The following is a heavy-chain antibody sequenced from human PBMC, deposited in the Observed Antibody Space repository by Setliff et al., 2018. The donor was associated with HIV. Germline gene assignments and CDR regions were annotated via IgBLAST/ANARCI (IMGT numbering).Heavy chain of an antibody. D-gene: IGHD3-22*01. V-gene: IGHV4-34*01. Sequence: SETLSLTCALYGGSFSDYYWSWIRQPPGMGLEWSGEVNRGRRTNYNSSLKSRVTISVDTSKNQFSLKLSSVTAADTAVYYCAREGYDSSGYFVVLWGQGTLVTVSS. CDR1: GGSFSDYY. J-gene: IGHJ4*02. CDR3: AREGYDSSGYFVVL. CDR2: VNRGRRT.